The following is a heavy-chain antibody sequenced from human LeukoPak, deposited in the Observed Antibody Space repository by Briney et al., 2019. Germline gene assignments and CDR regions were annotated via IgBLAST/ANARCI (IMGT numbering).Heavy chain of an antibody. V-gene: IGHV4-59*08. J-gene: IGHJ3*02. D-gene: IGHD2-2*03. CDR2: LNNSGST. Sequence: SETLSLTCTVSGASISSHYWSWLRQPLAKGLEWIGYLNNSGSTNYNPSLKSRVTISVDTSKNKFSLKLSSVTAADTAVYYCARHTSDGYGLAPYGFDIWGQGTMVTVSS. CDR3: ARHTSDGYGLAPYGFDI. CDR1: GASISSHY.